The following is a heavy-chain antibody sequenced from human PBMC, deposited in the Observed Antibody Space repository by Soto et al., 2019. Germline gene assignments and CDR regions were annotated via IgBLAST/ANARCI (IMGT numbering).Heavy chain of an antibody. D-gene: IGHD3-22*01. J-gene: IGHJ4*02. Sequence: ASVKVSCKASGYTFTSYDINWVRQATGQGLEWMGWMNPNFGNTGYAQKFQGRVTITRNTSISTAYMELSSLRSEDTAVYFCARVSSEANYYDSSGSHVWGQGTLVTVSS. CDR3: ARVSSEANYYDSSGSHV. CDR1: GYTFTSYD. CDR2: MNPNFGNT. V-gene: IGHV1-8*01.